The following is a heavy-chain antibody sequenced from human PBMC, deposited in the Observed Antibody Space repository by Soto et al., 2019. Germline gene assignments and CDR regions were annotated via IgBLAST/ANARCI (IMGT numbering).Heavy chain of an antibody. Sequence: QVPLVQSGAEVKKPGASVKVSCKASGYTFTSYGLSWVRQAPGQGLEWMGWISAYNGNTNYAQKLQGRVTMTTDTSTSTAYMELRSLRSDDTAVYYCATSTLDIVVVPALDYWGQGTLVTVSS. V-gene: IGHV1-18*01. CDR1: GYTFTSYG. CDR3: ATSTLDIVVVPALDY. CDR2: ISAYNGNT. D-gene: IGHD2-2*03. J-gene: IGHJ4*02.